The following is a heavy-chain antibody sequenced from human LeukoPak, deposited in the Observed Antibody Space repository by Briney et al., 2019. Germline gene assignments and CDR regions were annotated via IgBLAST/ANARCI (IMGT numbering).Heavy chain of an antibody. Sequence: SETLSLTCTVSGGSISSYYWSWIRQPPGKGLEWIGYIYYSGSTNYNPSLKSRVTISVDTSKKQFPLKLRSVTAADTAVYYCARVSGYDWESFYDYWGQGTLVTVSS. CDR3: ARVSGYDWESFYDY. J-gene: IGHJ4*02. CDR1: GGSISSYY. CDR2: IYYSGST. V-gene: IGHV4-59*01. D-gene: IGHD5-12*01.